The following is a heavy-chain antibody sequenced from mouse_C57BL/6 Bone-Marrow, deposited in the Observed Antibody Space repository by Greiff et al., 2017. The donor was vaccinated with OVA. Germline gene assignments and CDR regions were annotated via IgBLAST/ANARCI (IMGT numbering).Heavy chain of an antibody. Sequence: VQLQQSGAELVRPGTSVKVSCKASGYAFTNYLIEWVKQRPGQGLEWIGVINPGSGGTNYNEKFKGKATLTADKSSSTAYMQLSSLTSEDSAVYFCARGGLPFAYWGQGTLVTVSA. D-gene: IGHD2-4*01. J-gene: IGHJ3*01. V-gene: IGHV1-54*01. CDR1: GYAFTNYL. CDR2: INPGSGGT. CDR3: ARGGLPFAY.